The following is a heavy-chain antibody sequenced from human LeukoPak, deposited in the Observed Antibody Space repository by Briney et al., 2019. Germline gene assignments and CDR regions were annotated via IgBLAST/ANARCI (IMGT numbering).Heavy chain of an antibody. D-gene: IGHD5/OR15-5a*01. CDR2: ISGSGGST. Sequence: PGGSLRLSCAASGFTFSSQPMSWVRQAPGKGLEWVSVISGSGGSTYYADSVKGRFTISRDNSKNTLYLQMNGLRAEDTAVYYCATDNLRSYYYMDVWGKGTTVTVSS. J-gene: IGHJ6*03. CDR1: GFTFSSQP. V-gene: IGHV3-23*01. CDR3: ATDNLRSYYYMDV.